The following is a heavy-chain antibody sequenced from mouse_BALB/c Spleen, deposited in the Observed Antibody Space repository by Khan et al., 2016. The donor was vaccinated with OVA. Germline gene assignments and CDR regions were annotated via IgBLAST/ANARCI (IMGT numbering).Heavy chain of an antibody. CDR3: ARGRAY. Sequence: EVQLQESGPGLVKPSQSLSLTCTVTGYSITSDYAWNWIRQFPGNTLEWMGYIHYSGSTSYIPSLHRRRSITRDTSKNQFFLHLNSVTSEDTATYYCARGRAYWGQGTRVTVAA. CDR1: GYSITSDYA. V-gene: IGHV3-2*02. J-gene: IGHJ3*01. CDR2: IHYSGST. D-gene: IGHD3-3*01.